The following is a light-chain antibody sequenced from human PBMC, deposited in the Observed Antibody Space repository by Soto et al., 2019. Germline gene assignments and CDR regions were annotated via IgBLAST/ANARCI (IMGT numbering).Light chain of an antibody. Sequence: DIQMTPSPSTLSASVGDRVTITCRASQSISYWLDWYQQKPGKAPNLLNYDASSLQSGVPSRFSGSGSGTEFTVTISSLQPDDFATYSCQQYNSYPYTFGQWTKLEIK. CDR2: DAS. J-gene: IGKJ2*01. V-gene: IGKV1-5*01. CDR1: QSISYW. CDR3: QQYNSYPYT.